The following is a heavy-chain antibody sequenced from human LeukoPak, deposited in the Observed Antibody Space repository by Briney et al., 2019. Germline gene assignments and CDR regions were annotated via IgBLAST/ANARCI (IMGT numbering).Heavy chain of an antibody. D-gene: IGHD6-19*01. Sequence: GGSLRLSCTASGFDFSNSFMSWVRQAPGKGLEWISYISSRSTTIYYADSVKGRFTISRDNGKNTVYLQMNNLRVDDTAVFYCGKGSLAVAATPLDFWGQGTLVTVSS. CDR2: ISSRSTTI. J-gene: IGHJ4*02. CDR1: GFDFSNSF. V-gene: IGHV3-11*01. CDR3: GKGSLAVAATPLDF.